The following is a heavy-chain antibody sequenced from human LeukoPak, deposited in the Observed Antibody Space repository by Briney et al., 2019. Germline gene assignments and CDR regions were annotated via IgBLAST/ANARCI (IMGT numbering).Heavy chain of an antibody. CDR2: ISAYNGNT. Sequence: GASVKVSCKASGYTFTSYGISWVRQAPGQGLEWMGWISAYNGNTNYAQKLQGRVTMTTDTSTSTAYMELRSLRSDDTAVYYCARVRVPAARRERNWFDPWGQGTLVTVSS. CDR3: ARVRVPAARRERNWFDP. D-gene: IGHD2-2*01. CDR1: GYTFTSYG. J-gene: IGHJ5*02. V-gene: IGHV1-18*01.